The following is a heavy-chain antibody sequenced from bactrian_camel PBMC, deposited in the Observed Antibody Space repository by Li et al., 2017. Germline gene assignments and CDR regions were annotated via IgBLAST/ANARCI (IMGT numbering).Heavy chain of an antibody. CDR1: GFTFSAYY. V-gene: IGHV3S19*01. CDR3: AAGDTWYRLSDFRARNFAY. Sequence: DVQLVESGGGLVQPGGSLRLSCATSGFTFSAYYMNWVRQAPGKGLEWVAGRVHTGGGSTYYADSVKGRFTISKDNIKNTLYLQMNSLKPEDTGLYFCAAGDTWYRLSDFRARNFAYWGQGTQVTVS. J-gene: IGHJ6*01. CDR2: VHTGGGST. D-gene: IGHD2*01.